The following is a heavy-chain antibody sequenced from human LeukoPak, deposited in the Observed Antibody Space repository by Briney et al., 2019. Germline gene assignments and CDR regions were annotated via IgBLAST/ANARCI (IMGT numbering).Heavy chain of an antibody. V-gene: IGHV4-59*08. CDR2: FHYSGTT. D-gene: IGHD6-25*01. J-gene: IGHJ3*02. CDR1: GGSISSYY. CDR3: ARTYSSGAFDI. Sequence: SETLSLTCTVPGGSISSYYWSWIRQPPGKELEWIGYFHYSGTTNYNPSLKSRVTISVDTSKNQFSLKLRFVTAADTAVYYCARTYSSGAFDIWGQGTMVTVSS.